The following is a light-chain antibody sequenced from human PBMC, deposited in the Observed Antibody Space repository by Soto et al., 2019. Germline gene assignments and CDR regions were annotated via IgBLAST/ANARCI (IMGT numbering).Light chain of an antibody. V-gene: IGKV1-39*01. CDR3: QQRTNWLFT. J-gene: IGKJ3*01. CDR1: QSISSY. CDR2: AAS. Sequence: DLQMTQSPSSLSASVGDRVTITCRASQSISSYLNWYQHKPGKAPKLLIYAASSLQSGVPSRFSGSGSGTDCTLTISSLEPEDFAVYFWQQRTNWLFTFGPGTKVDIK.